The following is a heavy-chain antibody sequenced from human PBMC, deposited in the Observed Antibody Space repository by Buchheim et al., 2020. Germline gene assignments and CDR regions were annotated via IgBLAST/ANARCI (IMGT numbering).Heavy chain of an antibody. CDR3: AKVVTGAIFGYLTQHFDY. Sequence: EVQLVESGGGLVQPGGSLRLSCAASGLTFSSYAMSWVRQAPGKGLEWGSAISGSGDSTYYADSVKGRFTVSRDNSKDTLYLQMNSLRAEDTAVYYCAKVVTGAIFGYLTQHFDYWGQGTL. V-gene: IGHV3-23*04. CDR1: GLTFSSYA. J-gene: IGHJ4*02. CDR2: ISGSGDST. D-gene: IGHD2-15*01.